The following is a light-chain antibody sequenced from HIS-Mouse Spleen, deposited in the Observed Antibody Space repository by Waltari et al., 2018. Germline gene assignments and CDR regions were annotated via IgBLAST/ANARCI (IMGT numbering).Light chain of an antibody. CDR3: QQYGSSPT. V-gene: IGKV3-20*01. CDR1: QSVSSSY. J-gene: IGKJ2*01. Sequence: EIVLTQSPGTLSLSPGERATLSCRASQSVSSSYLAWYQQKPGQAPRLLISCASSRATGIPDRFSGSGSGTDFTLTISRLGPEDFAVYYCQQYGSSPTFGQGTKLEIK. CDR2: CAS.